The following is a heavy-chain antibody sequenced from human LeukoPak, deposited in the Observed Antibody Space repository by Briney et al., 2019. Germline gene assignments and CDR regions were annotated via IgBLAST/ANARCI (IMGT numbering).Heavy chain of an antibody. D-gene: IGHD3-22*01. Sequence: SETLSLTCTVSGGSISRGGYYWSWIRQHPGKGLEWIGYIYYSGSTYYNPSLKSRVTISVDTSKNQFSLKLSSVTAADTAVYYYARARGDSCGYYYWGQGTLVTVSS. CDR3: ARARGDSCGYYY. V-gene: IGHV4-31*03. CDR1: GGSISRGGYY. CDR2: IYYSGST. J-gene: IGHJ4*02.